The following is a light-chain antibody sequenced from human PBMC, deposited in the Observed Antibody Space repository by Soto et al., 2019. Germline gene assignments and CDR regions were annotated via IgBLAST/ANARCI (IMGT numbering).Light chain of an antibody. Sequence: QPGRTQPASVSGSPGQSITISCTGTSRDVGGYNSVSWYQQHPGKAPKLMIYEVTNRPSGVSNRFSGSKSGNTASLTISGLQAEDEADYYCSSYTSGSALYVFGTGTKVTVL. CDR1: SRDVGGYNS. CDR2: EVT. V-gene: IGLV2-14*01. J-gene: IGLJ1*01. CDR3: SSYTSGSALYV.